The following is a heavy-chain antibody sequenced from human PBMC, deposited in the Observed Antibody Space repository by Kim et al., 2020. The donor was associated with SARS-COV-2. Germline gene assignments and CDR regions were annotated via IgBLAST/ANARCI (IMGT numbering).Heavy chain of an antibody. D-gene: IGHD1-26*01. Sequence: SETLSLTCTVSGGSISSYYWSWIRQPPGKGLEWIGYIYYSGSTNYNPSLKSRVTISVDTSKNQFSLKLSSVTAADTAVYYCARSVVVGGSYYFDYWGQGTLVTVSS. V-gene: IGHV4-59*01. CDR2: IYYSGST. CDR1: GGSISSYY. CDR3: ARSVVVGGSYYFDY. J-gene: IGHJ4*02.